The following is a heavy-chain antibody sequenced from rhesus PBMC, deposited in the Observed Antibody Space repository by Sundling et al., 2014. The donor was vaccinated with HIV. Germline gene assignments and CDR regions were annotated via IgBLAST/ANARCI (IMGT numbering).Heavy chain of an antibody. J-gene: IGHJ4*01. CDR1: GGSISSVHG. Sequence: QVQLQESAPGLVKPSETLSLTCAVSGGSISSVHGWAWIRQSPGKGLEWIGTIYTDGTNYLNPSLKSRVTLSVDTSKNQFSLNLTSLTAADTAVYYCARDSSNWPIFDFWGQGVLVTVSS. V-gene: IGHV4-127*01. CDR2: IYTDGTN. D-gene: IGHD1-26*01. CDR3: ARDSSNWPIFDF.